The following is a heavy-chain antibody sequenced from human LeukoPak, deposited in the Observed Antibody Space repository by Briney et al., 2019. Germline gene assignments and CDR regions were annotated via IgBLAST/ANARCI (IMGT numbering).Heavy chain of an antibody. V-gene: IGHV1-18*04. CDR3: ARDSASTSFPPAYDY. CDR1: GYTFTNYG. J-gene: IGHJ4*02. D-gene: IGHD3-16*01. CDR2: ISAHNGNT. Sequence: ASVKVSCKAAGYTFTNYGVTWVRQAPGQGLEWVGWISAHNGNTNYVQKLQDRVTMTTDTSTTTAYLELRNLRSDDTAVYYCARDSASTSFPPAYDYWGQGTVVAVSP.